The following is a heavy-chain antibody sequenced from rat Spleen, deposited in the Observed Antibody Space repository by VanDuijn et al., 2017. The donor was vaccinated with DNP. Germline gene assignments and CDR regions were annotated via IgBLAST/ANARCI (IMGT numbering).Heavy chain of an antibody. CDR1: GFTFNSYW. CDR3: TRGANWEGNWFAY. J-gene: IGHJ3*01. D-gene: IGHD5-1*01. Sequence: EVQLVESGGDLVQPGRSLKLSCLASGFTFNSYWMYWIRQTPGKGLEWIASINTDGSRTYHLDSVKGRFTISRDNAKSTLNLQMNSLRSEDTATYYCTRGANWEGNWFAYWGQGTLVTVSS. V-gene: IGHV5-31*01. CDR2: INTDGSRT.